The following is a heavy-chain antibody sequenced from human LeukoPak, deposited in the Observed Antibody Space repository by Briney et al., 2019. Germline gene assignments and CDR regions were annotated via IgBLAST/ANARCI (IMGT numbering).Heavy chain of an antibody. J-gene: IGHJ4*02. Sequence: GGSLRLSCAASGFTFSSYSMNWVRQAPGKGLEWVSYISSSSSTIYYADSVKGRFTISRDNAKNSLYLQMNSLRAEDTAVYYCARDGDIVVVPAARGQAENYWGQGTLVTVSS. CDR1: GFTFSSYS. D-gene: IGHD2-2*01. CDR3: ARDGDIVVVPAARGQAENY. V-gene: IGHV3-48*01. CDR2: ISSSSSTI.